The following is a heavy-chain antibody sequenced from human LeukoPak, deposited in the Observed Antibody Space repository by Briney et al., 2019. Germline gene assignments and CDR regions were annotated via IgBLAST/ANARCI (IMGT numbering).Heavy chain of an antibody. V-gene: IGHV4-34*01. Sequence: SSETLSLTCAVYGGSFGGYYWSYIRQPPGKGLEWIGEISHSRNTNYNPSLKSRVTISVDPSKNQFSLNLSSVTAANTAVYYCARGVPYGSGSYCFDYWGQGALVTVSS. D-gene: IGHD3-10*01. CDR1: GGSFGGYY. J-gene: IGHJ4*02. CDR3: ARGVPYGSGSYCFDY. CDR2: ISHSRNT.